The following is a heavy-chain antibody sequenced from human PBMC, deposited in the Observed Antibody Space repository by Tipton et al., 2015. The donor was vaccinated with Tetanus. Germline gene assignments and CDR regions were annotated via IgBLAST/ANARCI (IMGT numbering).Heavy chain of an antibody. V-gene: IGHV4-39*01. CDR1: GDSISSSEYY. CDR2: VYYDGSA. Sequence: TLSLTCSVSGDSISSSEYYWGWIRQPPGEGLEWIASVYYDGSAYTNPSLKSRIAISIDTSGSQFSLKVHSVTAADTAFYYCTRGGITAAGILDYWGQGTLVTVSS. J-gene: IGHJ4*02. D-gene: IGHD6-13*01. CDR3: TRGGITAAGILDY.